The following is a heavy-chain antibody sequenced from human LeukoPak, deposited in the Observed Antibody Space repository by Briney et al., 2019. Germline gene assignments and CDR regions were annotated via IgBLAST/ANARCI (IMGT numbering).Heavy chain of an antibody. Sequence: SETLSLTCTVSGGSISTYYWTWIRQPPGKGLEWIGSISYSGSTNNSPSLEGRVTMSVDTSKNQFSLKLSSVTAADTAVYFCARQESPYGDYWGQGILVTVSS. V-gene: IGHV4-59*08. D-gene: IGHD3-10*01. J-gene: IGHJ4*02. CDR3: ARQESPYGDY. CDR1: GGSISTYY. CDR2: ISYSGST.